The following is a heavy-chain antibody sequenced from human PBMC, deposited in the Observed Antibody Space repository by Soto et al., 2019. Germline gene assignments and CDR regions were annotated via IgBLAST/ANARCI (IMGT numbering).Heavy chain of an antibody. V-gene: IGHV3-15*01. J-gene: IGHJ6*02. CDR3: TVSGVVIILKYYYGMDV. CDR2: IKSKTDGGTT. Sequence: EVQLVESGGGLVKPGGSLRLSCAASGFTFSNAWISWVRQAPGKGLEWVGRIKSKTDGGTTDYAAPVKGRFTISRDDSKNTLYLQMNSLKTEDTAVYYCTVSGVVIILKYYYGMDVWGQGTTVTVSS. CDR1: GFTFSNAW. D-gene: IGHD3-3*01.